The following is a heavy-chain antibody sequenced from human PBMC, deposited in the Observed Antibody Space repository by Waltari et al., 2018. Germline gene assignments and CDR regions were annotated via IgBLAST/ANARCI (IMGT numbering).Heavy chain of an antibody. D-gene: IGHD6-13*01. CDR1: GFTFGSYA. Sequence: QVQLVESGGGVVQPGRSLRLSCAASGFTFGSYAMHWVGQAPGKGLEWVAVISYDGSNKYYADSVKGRFTISRDNSKNTLYLQMNSLRAEDTAVYYCARGQQQLVFWYFDYWGQGTLVTVSS. J-gene: IGHJ4*02. CDR3: ARGQQQLVFWYFDY. CDR2: ISYDGSNK. V-gene: IGHV3-30*07.